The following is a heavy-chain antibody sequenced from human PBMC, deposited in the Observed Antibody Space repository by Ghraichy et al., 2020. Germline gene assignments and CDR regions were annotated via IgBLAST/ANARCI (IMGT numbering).Heavy chain of an antibody. V-gene: IGHV4-39*01. CDR2: IHYSGST. CDR1: GGSISSSSYY. J-gene: IGHJ4*02. Sequence: SETLSLTCTVSGGSISSSSYYWGWIRQPPGKGLEWIGSIHYSGSTYYNPSLKSRVTISVDTSKNQFSLKLSSVTAADTAVYYCARRRVGATPSDYWGQGTLVTVSS. CDR3: ARRRVGATPSDY. D-gene: IGHD1-26*01.